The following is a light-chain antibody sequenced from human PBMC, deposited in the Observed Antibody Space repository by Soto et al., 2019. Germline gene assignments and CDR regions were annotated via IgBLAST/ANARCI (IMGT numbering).Light chain of an antibody. V-gene: IGKV3-20*01. CDR1: QTVYSNY. Sequence: EMILTQSPDTLSLSPGERATLSCRASQTVYSNYLAWCQQRPGQAPRLLIYGASTRAAGIPDRFSGSGSGTDFTLTITRLEPEDSAVYFCQQYTGPPTTFGQGTRLEIK. CDR2: GAS. J-gene: IGKJ5*01. CDR3: QQYTGPPTT.